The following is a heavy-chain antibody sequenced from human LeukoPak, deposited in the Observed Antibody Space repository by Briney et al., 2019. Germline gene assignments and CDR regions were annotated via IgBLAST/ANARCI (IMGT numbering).Heavy chain of an antibody. D-gene: IGHD3-9*01. J-gene: IGHJ2*01. V-gene: IGHV3-48*01. CDR3: ARDQGVRYFDWPNFDL. CDR2: ISSSSSTI. Sequence: PGGSLRLSCAASGFTFSSYSMNWVRQAPGKGLEWVSYISSSSSTIYYADSVKGRFTISRDNAKNSLYLQMNSLRAEDTAVYYCARDQGVRYFDWPNFDLWGRGTLVTVSS. CDR1: GFTFSSYS.